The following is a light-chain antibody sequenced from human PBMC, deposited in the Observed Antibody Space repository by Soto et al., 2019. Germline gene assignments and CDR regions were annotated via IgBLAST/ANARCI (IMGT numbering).Light chain of an antibody. J-gene: IGKJ3*01. Sequence: DIQMTQSPTSLSASVGNRVTITCRASQGIRNFVACYQQKPGKAPMLLIYAASTLQSGVPSRFSGSGSGKDFTLAIHSLQPEDGATYSCQMYSSVPVFDPLTKVEIK. CDR3: QMYSSVPV. V-gene: IGKV1-27*01. CDR1: QGIRNF. CDR2: AAS.